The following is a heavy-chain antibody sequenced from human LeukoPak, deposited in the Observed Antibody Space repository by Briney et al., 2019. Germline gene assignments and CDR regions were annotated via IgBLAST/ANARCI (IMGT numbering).Heavy chain of an antibody. J-gene: IGHJ4*02. V-gene: IGHV4-38-2*02. CDR2: ISHSGST. Sequence: SEILSLTCTVPGYSISSGFYWGWIRQPPGKGLECIGSISHSGSTYYNPSLKSRVTISVDTSKNQFSLNLSSVTAADTAMYYCARAVGTSRNFFDYWGQGTLVTVSS. D-gene: IGHD4-23*01. CDR1: GYSISSGFY. CDR3: ARAVGTSRNFFDY.